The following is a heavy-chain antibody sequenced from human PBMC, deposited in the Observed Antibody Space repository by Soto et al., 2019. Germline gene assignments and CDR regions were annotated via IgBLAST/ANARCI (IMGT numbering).Heavy chain of an antibody. V-gene: IGHV1-58*01. CDR1: GFTFTSSA. D-gene: IGHD3-22*01. CDR3: AAPLPYYYDSSGYYPHYYYYGMDV. CDR2: IVVGSGNT. Sequence: SVKVSCKASGFTFTSSAVQWVRQARGQRLEWIGWIVVGSGNTNYAQKFQERVTITRDMSTSTAYMELSSLRSEDTAVYYCAAPLPYYYDSSGYYPHYYYYGMDVWGQGTTVTVSS. J-gene: IGHJ6*02.